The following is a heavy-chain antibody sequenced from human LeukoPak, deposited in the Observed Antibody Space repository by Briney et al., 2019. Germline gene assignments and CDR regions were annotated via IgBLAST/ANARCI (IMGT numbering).Heavy chain of an antibody. CDR2: INYSGST. Sequence: SETLSLTCTVSGGSISSSSYYWGWIRQPPGKGLEWIGSINYSGSTYYNPSLKSRVTISLNTSKNHFSLKLSSVTAADTAVYYCARQPYSSSWFDYWGQGTLVTVSS. CDR1: GGSISSSSYY. J-gene: IGHJ4*02. CDR3: ARQPYSSSWFDY. V-gene: IGHV4-39*01. D-gene: IGHD6-13*01.